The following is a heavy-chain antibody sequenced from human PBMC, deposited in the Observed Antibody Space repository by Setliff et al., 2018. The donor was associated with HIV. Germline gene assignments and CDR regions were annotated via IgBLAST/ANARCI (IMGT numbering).Heavy chain of an antibody. CDR2: IYPSGRT. V-gene: IGHV4-30-2*06. CDR1: GDSMSSGDYS. J-gene: IGHJ4*02. CDR3: VREGAGSGRYYLDF. Sequence: PSETLSLTCAVSGDSMSSGDYSWNWIRQSPGKGLEWIGYIYPSGRTYYNPSLKNRVTMSIDRSKKQFSLNLSSVTAADTALYFCVREGAGSGRYYLDFWGQGILVTVSS. D-gene: IGHD3-10*01.